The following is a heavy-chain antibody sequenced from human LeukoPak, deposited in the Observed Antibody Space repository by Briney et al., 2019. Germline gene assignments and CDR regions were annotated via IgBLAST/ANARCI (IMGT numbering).Heavy chain of an antibody. D-gene: IGHD3-10*01. CDR1: GFTSSSYW. J-gene: IGHJ5*02. Sequence: GRSLRLSCAASGFTSSSYWMHWVRQVPGKGLVWVSRISGDGTARNYAGSVKGRFTISRDDAKNTVDLQMNSLRGEDTAVYYCVRGRGSYGWFDPWGQGTLVTVSS. CDR3: VRGRGSYGWFDP. CDR2: ISGDGTAR. V-gene: IGHV3-74*01.